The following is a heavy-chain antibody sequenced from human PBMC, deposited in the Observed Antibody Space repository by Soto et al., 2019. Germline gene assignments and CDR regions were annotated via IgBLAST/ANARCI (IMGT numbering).Heavy chain of an antibody. J-gene: IGHJ3*02. CDR2: IKSKTDGGTT. CDR3: TTHYGDREADAFDI. V-gene: IGHV3-15*01. Sequence: GGSLRLSCAASGFTFSNAWMSWVRQAPGKGLEWVGRIKSKTDGGTTDYAAPVKGRFTISRDDSKNTLYLQMNSLKTEDTAVYYCTTHYGDREADAFDIWGQGTMVTVSS. CDR1: GFTFSNAW. D-gene: IGHD4-17*01.